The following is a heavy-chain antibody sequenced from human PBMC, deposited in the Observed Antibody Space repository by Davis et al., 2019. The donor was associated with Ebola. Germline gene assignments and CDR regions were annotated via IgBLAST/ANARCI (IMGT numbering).Heavy chain of an antibody. CDR3: ARDIPPNGFSSLGGMDV. CDR1: GFTFSSYS. V-gene: IGHV3-48*02. J-gene: IGHJ6*02. D-gene: IGHD3-10*01. Sequence: PGGSLRLSCAASGFTFSSYSMNWVRQAPGKGLEWVSYISSSSSTIYYADSVKGRFTISRDNAKNSLYLQMNSLRDEDTAVYYCARDIPPNGFSSLGGMDVWGQGTTVTVSS. CDR2: ISSSSSTI.